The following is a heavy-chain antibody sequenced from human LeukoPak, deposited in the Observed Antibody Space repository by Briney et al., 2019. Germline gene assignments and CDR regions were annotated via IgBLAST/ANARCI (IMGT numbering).Heavy chain of an antibody. CDR2: IYGGGSP. CDR3: ARDWSTYHYDA. Sequence: PGGSLRLSCAASGFTVNNNYMSWVRQAPGKGLEWVSVIYGGGSPYYADSVRGRFTISRDNYNSTLYLQMNSLRAEDTAVYYCARDWSTYHYDAWGQGTLVTVSS. V-gene: IGHV3-66*01. J-gene: IGHJ5*02. D-gene: IGHD3-22*01. CDR1: GFTVNNNY.